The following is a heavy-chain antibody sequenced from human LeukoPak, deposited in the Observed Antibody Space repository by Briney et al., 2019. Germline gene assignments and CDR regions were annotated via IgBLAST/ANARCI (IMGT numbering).Heavy chain of an antibody. CDR3: ARGVVIAPQTFDY. CDR2: IYYSGST. D-gene: IGHD2-21*01. Sequence: PSETLSLTCTVSGDSISSYYWSWIRQPPGKGLEWIGYIYYSGSTNCNPSLKSRVTISVDTSKNQFPLKLSSVTAADTAVYYCARGVVIAPQTFDYWGQGTLVTVSS. V-gene: IGHV4-59*01. J-gene: IGHJ4*02. CDR1: GDSISSYY.